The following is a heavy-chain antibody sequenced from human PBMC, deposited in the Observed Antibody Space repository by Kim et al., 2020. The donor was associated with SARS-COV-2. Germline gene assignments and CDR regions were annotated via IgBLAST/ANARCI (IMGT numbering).Heavy chain of an antibody. CDR2: IYYSGST. J-gene: IGHJ6*02. D-gene: IGHD6-13*01. CDR1: GGSISSGGYY. Sequence: SETLSLTCTVSGGSISSGGYYWSWIRQHPGKGLEWIGYIYYSGSTYYNPSLKSRVTISVDTSKNQFSLKLSSVTAADTAVYYCARAYSSSIFYYYYGMDVWGQGTTVTVSS. CDR3: ARAYSSSIFYYYYGMDV. V-gene: IGHV4-31*03.